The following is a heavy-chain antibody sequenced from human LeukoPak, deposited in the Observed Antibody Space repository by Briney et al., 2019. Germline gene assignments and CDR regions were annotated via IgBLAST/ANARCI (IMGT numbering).Heavy chain of an antibody. CDR2: INPNSGGT. V-gene: IGHV1-2*02. Sequence: GASVKVSCKASGYTFTGYYMHWVRQAPGQGLEWMGWINPNSGGTNYAQKFQGRVTMTRDTSISTAYMELSRLRSGDTAVYYCARWLNYYDSSGYRYYFDYWGQGTLVTVSS. CDR1: GYTFTGYY. J-gene: IGHJ4*02. CDR3: ARWLNYYDSSGYRYYFDY. D-gene: IGHD3-22*01.